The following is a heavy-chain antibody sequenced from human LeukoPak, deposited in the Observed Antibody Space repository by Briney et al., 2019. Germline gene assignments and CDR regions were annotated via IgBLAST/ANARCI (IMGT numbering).Heavy chain of an antibody. CDR2: ISSNGATT. Sequence: QPGGSLRLSCSASGFTFNRFYLHWVRQAPGKGLEFVSHISSNGATTYYADSVKGRFTISRDNSKNTLYLQVNSLRAEDTAVYYCAKGGKWDVTPFDYWGQGTLVTVSS. CDR3: AKGGKWDVTPFDY. V-gene: IGHV3-64*04. D-gene: IGHD1-26*01. J-gene: IGHJ4*02. CDR1: GFTFNRFY.